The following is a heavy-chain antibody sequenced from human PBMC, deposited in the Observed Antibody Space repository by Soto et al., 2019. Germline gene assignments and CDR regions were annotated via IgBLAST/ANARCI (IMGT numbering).Heavy chain of an antibody. J-gene: IGHJ4*02. CDR1: GYTFTSYG. Sequence: ASVKVSCKASGYTFTSYGISWVRQAPGQGLEWMGWISAYNGNTNYAQKLQGRVTMTTDTSTSTAYMELRSLRPDDTAVYYCARDRGYSNYAPYFDYWGQGTLVTVSS. CDR2: ISAYNGNT. V-gene: IGHV1-18*04. D-gene: IGHD4-4*01. CDR3: ARDRGYSNYAPYFDY.